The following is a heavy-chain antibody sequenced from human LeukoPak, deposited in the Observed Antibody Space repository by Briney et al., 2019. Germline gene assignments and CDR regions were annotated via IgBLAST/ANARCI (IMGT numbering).Heavy chain of an antibody. CDR2: INPSGGST. CDR3: ARVREYYFDY. D-gene: IGHD3-10*01. V-gene: IGHV1-46*01. CDR1: GGTFSSYA. J-gene: IGHJ4*02. Sequence: ASVKVSCKASGGTFSSYAISWVRQAPGQGLEWMGIINPSGGSTSYAQKFQGRVTMTTDTSTSTAYMELRSLRSDDTAVYYCARVREYYFDYWGQGTLVTVSS.